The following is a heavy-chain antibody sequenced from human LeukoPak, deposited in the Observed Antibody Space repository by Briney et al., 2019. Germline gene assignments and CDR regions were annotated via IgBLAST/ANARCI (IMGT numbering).Heavy chain of an antibody. Sequence: ETLSLTCAVYGGSFSGYYLTWVRQAPGRGLEWVSFINIHDDAFYADSVKGRFTVSRDNSKNILYLQMNSLRAEDTAIYYCARGLVYYDTTGSYLAERPYFDSWGQGTLVTVSS. CDR1: GGSFSGYY. CDR2: INIHDDA. D-gene: IGHD3-16*01. V-gene: IGHV3-53*01. J-gene: IGHJ4*02. CDR3: ARGLVYYDTTGSYLAERPYFDS.